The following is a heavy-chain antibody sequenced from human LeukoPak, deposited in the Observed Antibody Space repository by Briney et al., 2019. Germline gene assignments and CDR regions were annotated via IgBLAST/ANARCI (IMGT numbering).Heavy chain of an antibody. D-gene: IGHD4-17*01. CDR1: GFTFSSYS. CDR2: VDHSGST. CDR3: ARGRGNEYGDYDY. Sequence: GSLRLSCAASGFTFSSYSMNWVRQPPGKGLEWIGEVDHSGSTNYNPSLKSRVIVSVETSKNQFSLKLNSVTAADTAVYYCARGRGNEYGDYDYWGQGTLVTVSS. J-gene: IGHJ4*02. V-gene: IGHV4-34*01.